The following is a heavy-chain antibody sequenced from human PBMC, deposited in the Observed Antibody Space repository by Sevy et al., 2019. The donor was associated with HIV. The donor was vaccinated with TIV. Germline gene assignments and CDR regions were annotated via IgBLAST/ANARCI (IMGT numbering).Heavy chain of an antibody. CDR2: IYYSGST. D-gene: IGHD3-3*01. V-gene: IGHV4-61*01. CDR3: ATFPRDFWSGYLDY. Sequence: SETLSLTCTVSGGSVSSGSYYWSWIQQPPGKGLEWIGYIYYSGSTNYNPSLKSRVTISVDTSKNQFSLKLSSVTAADTAVYYCATFPRDFWSGYLDYWGQGTLVTVSS. J-gene: IGHJ4*02. CDR1: GGSVSSGSYY.